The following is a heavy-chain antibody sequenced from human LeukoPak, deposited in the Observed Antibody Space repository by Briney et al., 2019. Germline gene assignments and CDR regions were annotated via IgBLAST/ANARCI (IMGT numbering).Heavy chain of an antibody. CDR2: ISSSDSTI. Sequence: GWSLRLSCAASGFTLSSYEMNWVRQAPGKGLDWVSYISSSDSTIYYADSVKGRFTISRDNAKNSLYLQMNSLRAEDTAVYYCAELGITMIGGVWGKGTTVTISS. J-gene: IGHJ6*04. CDR1: GFTLSSYE. CDR3: AELGITMIGGV. D-gene: IGHD3-10*02. V-gene: IGHV3-48*03.